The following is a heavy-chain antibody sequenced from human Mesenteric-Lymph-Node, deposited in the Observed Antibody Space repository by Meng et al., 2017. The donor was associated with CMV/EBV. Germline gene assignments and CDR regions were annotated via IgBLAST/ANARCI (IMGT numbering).Heavy chain of an antibody. CDR2: IKSKTDGGTT. D-gene: IGHD6-13*01. CDR3: AKGWELYSSSWYKMD. V-gene: IGHV3-15*01. CDR1: FTFSNAW. J-gene: IGHJ4*02. Sequence: FTFSNAWMSWVRQAPGKGLEWVGRIKSKTDGGTTDYAAPVKGRFTISRDDSKNTLYLQMNSLRAEDTALYYCAKGWELYSSSWYKMDWGQGTLVTVSS.